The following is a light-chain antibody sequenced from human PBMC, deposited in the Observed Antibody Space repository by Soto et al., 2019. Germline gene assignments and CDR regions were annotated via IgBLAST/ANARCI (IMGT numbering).Light chain of an antibody. CDR2: DTS. CDR3: QPYDNRPLT. CDR1: QGIGDT. J-gene: IGKJ4*01. Sequence: PAAYSVSAGECRSLSWRASQGIGDTLAWYQHKPGQTPRLLIYDTSTRATGVPTRFSGSRSGAEFTLTISSLQSEDFAVYYCQPYDNRPLTFGGGTKVDIK. V-gene: IGKV3-15*01.